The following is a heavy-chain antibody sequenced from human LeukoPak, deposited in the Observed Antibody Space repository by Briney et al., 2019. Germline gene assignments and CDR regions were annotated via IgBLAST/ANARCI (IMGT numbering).Heavy chain of an antibody. CDR1: GGSLSSYY. V-gene: IGHV4-4*07. CDR3: AREPHSSGWYRDAFDI. J-gene: IGHJ3*02. CDR2: IYTSGST. Sequence: SETLSLTCTVSGGSLSSYYWSWIRQPAGKGLEWIGRIYTSGSTNHHPSLTRRVTMSVDTSKNQFSLKLSSVTAADTAVYYCAREPHSSGWYRDAFDIWGQGTMVTVSS. D-gene: IGHD6-19*01.